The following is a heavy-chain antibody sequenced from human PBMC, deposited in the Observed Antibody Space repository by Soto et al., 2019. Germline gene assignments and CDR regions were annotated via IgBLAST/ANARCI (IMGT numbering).Heavy chain of an antibody. CDR3: ARERLAYCGGDCYNGMDV. Sequence: PGGSLRLSCAASGFTFSDYYMSWIRQAPGKGLEWVSYISSSGSTIYYADSVKGRFTISRDNAKNSLYLQMNSLRAEDTAVYYCARERLAYCGGDCYNGMDVWGHGTTVTVSS. J-gene: IGHJ6*02. CDR2: ISSSGSTI. V-gene: IGHV3-11*01. CDR1: GFTFSDYY. D-gene: IGHD2-21*02.